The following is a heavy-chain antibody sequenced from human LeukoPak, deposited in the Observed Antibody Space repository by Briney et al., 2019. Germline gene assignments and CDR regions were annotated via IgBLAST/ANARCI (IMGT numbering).Heavy chain of an antibody. CDR3: ARSKSYSSGWTDFDY. J-gene: IGHJ4*02. V-gene: IGHV3-13*01. Sequence: PGGSLRLSCAASGFIFSSHDMQWVRQPTGKGLEWVSVIGTAGNTYYADSVKGRFTISRENAKNSLYLQMDNLRAGDTAVYYCARSKSYSSGWTDFDYWGQGTLVTVSS. D-gene: IGHD6-19*01. CDR2: IGTAGNT. CDR1: GFIFSSHD.